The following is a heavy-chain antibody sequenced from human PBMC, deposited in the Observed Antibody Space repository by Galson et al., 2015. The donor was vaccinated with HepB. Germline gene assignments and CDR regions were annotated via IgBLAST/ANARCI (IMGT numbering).Heavy chain of an antibody. D-gene: IGHD6-6*01. V-gene: IGHV3-23*01. J-gene: IGHJ5*02. CDR2: ISGSGGST. CDR3: AMSIAARKGEFDP. Sequence: SLRLSCAASGFTFSSYAMSWVRQAPGKGLEWVSAISGSGGSTYYADSVKGRFTISRDNSKNTLYLQMNSLRAEDTAVYYCAMSIAARKGEFDPWGQGTLVTVSS. CDR1: GFTFSSYA.